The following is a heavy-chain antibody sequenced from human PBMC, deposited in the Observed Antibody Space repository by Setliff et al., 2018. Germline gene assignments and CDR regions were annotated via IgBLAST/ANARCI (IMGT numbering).Heavy chain of an antibody. D-gene: IGHD6-13*01. J-gene: IGHJ4*02. CDR2: ISSSSSYI. V-gene: IGHV3-21*01. CDR1: GFTLSSYS. Sequence: GSLRLSCAASGFTLSSYSMNWVRQAPGKGLEWVSSISSSSSYIYYADSVKGRFTISRDNAKNSLYLQMNSLRAEDTAVYYCARDGVRSSWTKIDYWGQGTLVTVS. CDR3: ARDGVRSSWTKIDY.